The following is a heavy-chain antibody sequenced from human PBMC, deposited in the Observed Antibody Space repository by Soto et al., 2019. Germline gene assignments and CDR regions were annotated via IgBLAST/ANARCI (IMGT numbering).Heavy chain of an antibody. CDR1: GYPFPSFE. J-gene: IGHJ1*01. Sequence: ASVEVSCETSGYPFPSFEVHWIRRAPGQRPEWMGGISNAGSGNTKYSQKFQDRLTITGDKRATTVYMALSSLTSEDTATYYCARESNHYQDFFQNWGQGTQVTVSS. V-gene: IGHV1-3*01. D-gene: IGHD2-2*01. CDR3: ARESNHYQDFFQN. CDR2: ISNAGSGNT.